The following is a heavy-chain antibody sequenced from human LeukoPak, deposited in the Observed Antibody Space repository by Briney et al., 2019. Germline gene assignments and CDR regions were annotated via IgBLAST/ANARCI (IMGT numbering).Heavy chain of an antibody. V-gene: IGHV4-39*01. CDR3: LLKCRSSNCSPGV. CDR2: IYYSGRT. D-gene: IGHD2-21*01. CDR1: RGSISSGYYY. J-gene: IGHJ6*04. Sequence: SETLSHTCSVSRGSISSGYYYWGWIRQPPGKGLEWLGCIYYSGRTFYNPCLKSRVSVSVDTSKNSFSLNLNSVTAADTAVNYRLLKCRSSNCSPGVWGKGTTVAVSS.